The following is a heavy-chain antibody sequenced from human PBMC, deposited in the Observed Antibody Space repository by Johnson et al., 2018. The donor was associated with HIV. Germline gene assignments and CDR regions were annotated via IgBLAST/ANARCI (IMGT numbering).Heavy chain of an antibody. CDR3: AKYRMAGPGATGPFDI. Sequence: QVQLVESGGGFVQPGGSLRLSCAASGFTFSTYAMHWVRQAPGKGLEWAAVISNDGSAKYYAYSVKGRFTISRDNSKNTLFLQMNSLSAEDTALYFCAKYRMAGPGATGPFDIWGQGTVVTVSS. CDR1: GFTFSTYA. V-gene: IGHV3-30*18. J-gene: IGHJ3*02. D-gene: IGHD6-13*01. CDR2: ISNDGSAK.